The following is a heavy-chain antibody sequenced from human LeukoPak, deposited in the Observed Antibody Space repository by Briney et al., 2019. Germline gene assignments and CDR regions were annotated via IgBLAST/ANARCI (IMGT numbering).Heavy chain of an antibody. CDR2: MNPNSGNT. CDR3: ARRTGVAASKYYFDY. J-gene: IGHJ4*02. CDR1: GYTFTSYD. D-gene: IGHD2-15*01. V-gene: IGHV1-8*01. Sequence: ASVKVSCKASGYTFTSYDVNWVRQATGQGLEWMGWMNPNSGNTGYAQKFQGRATMTRNTSISTAYMELSSLRSEDTAVYYCARRTGVAASKYYFDYWGQGTLVTVSS.